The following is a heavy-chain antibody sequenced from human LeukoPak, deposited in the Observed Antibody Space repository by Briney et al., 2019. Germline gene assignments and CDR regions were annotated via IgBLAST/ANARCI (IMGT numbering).Heavy chain of an antibody. J-gene: IGHJ4*02. Sequence: PGGSLRLSCAPSGFTFSSSGMNWVRQAPGKGLEWVSSISDDSSYKYYAGSMKGRFTISRDNAKNSLYLQMNSLRAEDTAVYYCARDLGFVVVPSAKADYWGQGTLVTVSS. CDR1: GFTFSSSG. CDR2: ISDDSSYK. D-gene: IGHD2-2*01. V-gene: IGHV3-21*01. CDR3: ARDLGFVVVPSAKADY.